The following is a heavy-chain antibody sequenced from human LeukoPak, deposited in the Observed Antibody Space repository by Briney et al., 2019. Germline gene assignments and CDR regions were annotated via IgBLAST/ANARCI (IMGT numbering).Heavy chain of an antibody. V-gene: IGHV3-74*01. D-gene: IGHD2-21*01. CDR1: EFTFSGYW. CDR3: ARGAYCGGDCPLPNSLY. CDR2: IKGDGSST. J-gene: IGHJ4*02. Sequence: PGGSLRLSCAASEFTFSGYWMHWVRQAPGKGLVWVSRIKGDGSSTTYADSVKGRFTISRDNAKNTLYLQMNSLTAEDTAVYYCARGAYCGGDCPLPNSLYWGRGTLVTVSS.